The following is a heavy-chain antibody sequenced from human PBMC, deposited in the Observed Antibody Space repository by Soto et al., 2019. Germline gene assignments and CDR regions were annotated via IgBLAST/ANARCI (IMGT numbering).Heavy chain of an antibody. J-gene: IGHJ4*02. CDR2: IRSKAYGGTT. CDR3: TRDTDVLRYFDWLAPNLDY. CDR1: GFTFGDYA. Sequence: PGGSLRLSCTASGFTFGDYAMSWFRQAPGKGLEWVGFIRSKAYGGTTGYAASVKGRFTISRDDSKSIAYLQMNSLKTEDTAVYYCTRDTDVLRYFDWLAPNLDYWGQGTLVTVSS. V-gene: IGHV3-49*03. D-gene: IGHD3-9*01.